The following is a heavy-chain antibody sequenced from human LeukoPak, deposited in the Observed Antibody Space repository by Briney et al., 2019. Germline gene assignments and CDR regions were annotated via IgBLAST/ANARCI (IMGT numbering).Heavy chain of an antibody. CDR2: INPNSGGT. Sequence: ASVKVSCKASGYTFTGYYMHWVRQAPGQGLEWMGWINPNSGGTNYAQEFQGRVTMTRDTSISTAYMELSRLRSDDTAVYYCARAYGGNSYYFDYWGQGTLVTVSS. J-gene: IGHJ4*02. CDR1: GYTFTGYY. D-gene: IGHD4-23*01. V-gene: IGHV1-2*02. CDR3: ARAYGGNSYYFDY.